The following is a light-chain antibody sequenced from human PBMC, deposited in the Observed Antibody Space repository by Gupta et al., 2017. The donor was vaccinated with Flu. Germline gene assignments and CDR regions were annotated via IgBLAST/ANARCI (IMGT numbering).Light chain of an antibody. CDR1: QSISNW. J-gene: IGKJ1*01. Sequence: DIQMTQSPSTLSASVGDRVTITCRASQSISNWLAWYQQKPGEAPKLLIYKASRSESGVPARFSGGGSGTEFTLTISSLQPDESATYYCQHESSSPWTFGQGTKVEIK. CDR2: KAS. V-gene: IGKV1-5*03. CDR3: QHESSSPWT.